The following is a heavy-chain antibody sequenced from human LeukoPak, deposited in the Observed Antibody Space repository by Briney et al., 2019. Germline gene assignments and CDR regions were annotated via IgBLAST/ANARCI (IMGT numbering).Heavy chain of an antibody. J-gene: IGHJ5*02. CDR1: GGSISSGSYY. Sequence: PSQTLSLTCTVSGGSISSGSYYWSWIRQPAGKGLEWIGRIYTSGSTNYNPSLKSRATISVDTSKNQFSLKLSSVTAADTAVYYCARGGPSYYYDSSGYPDNWFDPWGQGTLVTVSS. V-gene: IGHV4-61*02. CDR2: IYTSGST. D-gene: IGHD3-22*01. CDR3: ARGGPSYYYDSSGYPDNWFDP.